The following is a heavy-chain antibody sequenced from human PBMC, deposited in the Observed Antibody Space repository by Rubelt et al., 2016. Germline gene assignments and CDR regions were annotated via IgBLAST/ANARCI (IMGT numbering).Heavy chain of an antibody. D-gene: IGHD3-22*01. CDR1: GGSFGGYY. V-gene: IGHV4-34*01. CDR2: INPSGST. CDR3: ARGKEGLGVTMMDY. Sequence: QVQLQQWGAGLLKPSETLSLTCAVYGGSFGGYYWSWIRQPPGKGLEWIGEINPSGSTNYNPSLKSRVTISVDTSKNQFSLKLSSVTAADTAVYYCARGKEGLGVTMMDYWGQGTLVTVSS. J-gene: IGHJ4*02.